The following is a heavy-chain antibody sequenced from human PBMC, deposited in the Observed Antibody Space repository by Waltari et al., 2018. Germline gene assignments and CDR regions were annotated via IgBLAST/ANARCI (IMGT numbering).Heavy chain of an antibody. V-gene: IGHV1-69*08. Sequence: QVQLVQSGAEVKKPGSSVKVSCKASGGTFSSYAISWVRQAPGQGLEWMGRIIPIFGTANYAQKFQGRVTITADKSTSTAYMELSSLRSEDTAVYYCAKLMSPFFEPGSAFDIWGQGTMVTVSS. CDR3: AKLMSPFFEPGSAFDI. J-gene: IGHJ3*02. D-gene: IGHD3-10*01. CDR2: IIPIFGTA. CDR1: GGTFSSYA.